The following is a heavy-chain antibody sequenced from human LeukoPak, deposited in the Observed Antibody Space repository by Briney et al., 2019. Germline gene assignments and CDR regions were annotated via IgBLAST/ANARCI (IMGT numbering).Heavy chain of an antibody. J-gene: IGHJ4*02. CDR1: GFTFSNYA. CDR3: VRSVSFYFDY. CDR2: ISSNGGST. D-gene: IGHD5/OR15-5a*01. V-gene: IGHV3-64D*06. Sequence: PGGSLRLSCSASGFTFSNYAMHWVRQAPGKGLEYVTAISSNGGSTYYADSVKGRFTISRDNSKNTLYLQMSSLRTEDTTVYYCVRSVSFYFDYWGQGTLVTVSS.